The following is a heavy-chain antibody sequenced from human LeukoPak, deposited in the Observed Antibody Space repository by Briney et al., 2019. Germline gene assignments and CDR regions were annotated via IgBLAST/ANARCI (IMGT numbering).Heavy chain of an antibody. CDR2: ISAYNGNT. V-gene: IGHV1-18*01. Sequence: GASVKVSCKASGYTFTSYGISWVRQAPGQGLEWMGWISAYNGNTNYAQKFQGRVTMTRDTSTSTVYMELSSLRSEDTAVYYCASSSIGYSYGDLYLDYWGQGTLVTVSS. CDR1: GYTFTSYG. J-gene: IGHJ4*02. D-gene: IGHD5-18*01. CDR3: ASSSIGYSYGDLYLDY.